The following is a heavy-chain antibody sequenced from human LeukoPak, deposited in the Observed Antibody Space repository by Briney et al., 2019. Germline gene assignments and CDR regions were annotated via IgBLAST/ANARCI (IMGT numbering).Heavy chain of an antibody. V-gene: IGHV3-48*01. D-gene: IGHD2/OR15-2a*01. CDR1: GFTFSAYS. CDR3: VGSKAPFFYFDY. J-gene: IGHJ4*02. CDR2: ISSTGSTI. Sequence: GGSLRLSCAASGFTFSAYSLRWVRQAPGRGLEWLSYISSTGSTIYYAGSVKGRFTISRDNAKNSLYLQMNSLRAEDTAVYYCVGSKAPFFYFDYWGQGILVTVSS.